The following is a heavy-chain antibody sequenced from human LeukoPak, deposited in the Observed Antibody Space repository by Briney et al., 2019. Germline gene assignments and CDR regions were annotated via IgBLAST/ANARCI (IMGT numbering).Heavy chain of an antibody. V-gene: IGHV4-4*07. CDR3: ARVGTGFWSGYTSYFDY. CDR2: IYTSGST. D-gene: IGHD3-3*01. J-gene: IGHJ4*02. Sequence: PSETLSLTCTVSGGSISSYYWSWIRQPAGKGLEWIGRIYTSGSTNYNPSLKSRVTMSVDTSKNQFSLKLSSVTAADTAVYYCARVGTGFWSGYTSYFDYWGQGTLVTVSS. CDR1: GGSISSYY.